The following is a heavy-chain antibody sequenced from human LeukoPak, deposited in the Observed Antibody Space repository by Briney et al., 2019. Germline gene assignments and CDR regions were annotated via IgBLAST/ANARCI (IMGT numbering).Heavy chain of an antibody. CDR2: ISAYNGNT. V-gene: IGHV1-18*01. CDR1: GYTFTSYG. CDR3: ARVTMVRGVITPTHDY. Sequence: ASVKVSCKASGYTFTSYGISWVRQAPGQGLEWMGWISAYNGNTNYAQKLQGRVTMTTDTSTSTAYMELRSLRSDDTAVYYCARVTMVRGVITPTHDYWGQGTLVTVSS. J-gene: IGHJ4*02. D-gene: IGHD3-10*01.